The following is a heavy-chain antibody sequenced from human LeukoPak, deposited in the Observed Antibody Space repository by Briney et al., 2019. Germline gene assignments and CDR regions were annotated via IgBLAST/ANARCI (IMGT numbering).Heavy chain of an antibody. V-gene: IGHV4-59*01. CDR3: ARDEGHYGSAYGMDV. Sequence: SETLSLTCTVAGGSISSYYWGWIRQPPGKGLEWIGYIYYSGSTNYNPSLKSRVTISVDTSKNQFSLKLSSLTAADTAVYYCARDEGHYGSAYGMDVWGQGTPVTVPS. CDR2: IYYSGST. CDR1: GGSISSYY. J-gene: IGHJ6*02. D-gene: IGHD3-10*01.